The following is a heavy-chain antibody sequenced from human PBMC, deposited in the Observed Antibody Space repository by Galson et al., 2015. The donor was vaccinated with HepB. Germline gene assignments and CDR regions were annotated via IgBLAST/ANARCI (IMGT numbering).Heavy chain of an antibody. J-gene: IGHJ6*03. Sequence: SVKVSCKASGGPFSSYAISWVRQAPGQGLEWMGGIIPIFGTANYAQKFQGRVTITADESTSTAYMELSSLRSEDTAVYYCARVYGDYLPPYYYYYYMDVWGKGTTVTVSS. V-gene: IGHV1-69*13. CDR1: GGPFSSYA. CDR3: ARVYGDYLPPYYYYYYMDV. D-gene: IGHD4-17*01. CDR2: IIPIFGTA.